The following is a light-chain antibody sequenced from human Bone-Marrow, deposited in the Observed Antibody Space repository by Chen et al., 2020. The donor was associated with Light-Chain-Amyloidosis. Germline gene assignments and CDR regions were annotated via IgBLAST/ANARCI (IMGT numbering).Light chain of an antibody. Sequence: SYVLTQPSSVSVAPGQTATLACGGNNIGSTSVHWYQQTPGQPPLLVVYDDSDRPSGIPERLSGSNSGNTATLTISRVEAGDEADYYCQVWDRSSDRPVFGGGTKLTVL. CDR1: NIGSTS. CDR3: QVWDRSSDRPV. V-gene: IGLV3-21*02. CDR2: DDS. J-gene: IGLJ3*02.